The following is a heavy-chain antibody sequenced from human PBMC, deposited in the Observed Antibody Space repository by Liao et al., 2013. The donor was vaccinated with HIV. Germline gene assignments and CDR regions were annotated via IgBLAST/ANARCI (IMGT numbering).Heavy chain of an antibody. V-gene: IGHV4-61*02. D-gene: IGHD5-12*01. CDR3: ARGGSFFDL. Sequence: QVQLHESGPGLVKPSQTLSLTCTVSGDSISSGRYFWSWIRQPAGKTLEWIGRIYTSGITNYNSSLKSRVTISVDTSKNQVSLHMNSMTAADTAVYYCARGGSFFDLWGQGIPVIVSS. CDR2: IYTSGIT. CDR1: GDSISSGRYF. J-gene: IGHJ4*02.